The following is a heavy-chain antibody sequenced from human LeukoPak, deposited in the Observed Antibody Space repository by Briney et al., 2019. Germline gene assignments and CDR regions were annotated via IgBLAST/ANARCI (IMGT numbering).Heavy chain of an antibody. CDR2: IYYSGST. CDR1: GGSIRSYY. V-gene: IGHV4-59*01. Sequence: PSETLSLTCTVCGGSIRSYYWSWIRQPAGKGVEWIGYIYYSGSTNYNPSLKSRVTISVDTSKNQFSLKLSSVTAADTAVYYCARDGLLNYFDYWGQGTLVTVSS. CDR3: ARDGLLNYFDY. J-gene: IGHJ4*02.